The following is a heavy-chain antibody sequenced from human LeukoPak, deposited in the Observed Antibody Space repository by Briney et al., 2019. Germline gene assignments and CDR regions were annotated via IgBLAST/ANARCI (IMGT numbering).Heavy chain of an antibody. V-gene: IGHV3-30*02. CDR3: AKDQPPGVLYYYDSLGWYFDY. D-gene: IGHD3-22*01. CDR1: GFTFSSYG. J-gene: IGHJ4*02. Sequence: PGGSLRLSCAASGFTFSSYGMHWVRQAPGKGLEWVAFIRYDGSNKYYADSVKGRFTISRDNSKNTLYLQMNSLRAEDTAVYYCAKDQPPGVLYYYDSLGWYFDYWGQGTLVTVSS. CDR2: IRYDGSNK.